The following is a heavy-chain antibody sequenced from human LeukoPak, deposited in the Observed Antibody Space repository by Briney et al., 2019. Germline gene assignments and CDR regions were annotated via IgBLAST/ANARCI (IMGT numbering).Heavy chain of an antibody. J-gene: IGHJ4*02. CDR2: IIPIFGTG. Sequence: SVKVSCKASGYTFTGYYMHWVRRAPGQGLEWMGGIIPIFGTGNYAQKFQGRVTITADEFTSTAYMELSSLTSEDTAVYYCARGLGDSSGYYFSDNWGQGTLVTVSS. V-gene: IGHV1-69*13. CDR1: GYTFTGYY. CDR3: ARGLGDSSGYYFSDN. D-gene: IGHD3-22*01.